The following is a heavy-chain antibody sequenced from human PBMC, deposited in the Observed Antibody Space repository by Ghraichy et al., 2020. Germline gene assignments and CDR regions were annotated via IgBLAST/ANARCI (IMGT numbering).Heavy chain of an antibody. J-gene: IGHJ4*02. CDR3: AKGPRSYYYDSSGYPRYYFDY. CDR1: GFTFSSYA. Sequence: GGSLRLSCAASGFTFSSYAMSWVRQAPGKGLEWVSAISGSGGSTYYADSVKGRFTISRDNSKNTLYLQMNSLRAEDTAVYYCAKGPRSYYYDSSGYPRYYFDYWGQGTLVTVSS. V-gene: IGHV3-23*01. D-gene: IGHD3-22*01. CDR2: ISGSGGST.